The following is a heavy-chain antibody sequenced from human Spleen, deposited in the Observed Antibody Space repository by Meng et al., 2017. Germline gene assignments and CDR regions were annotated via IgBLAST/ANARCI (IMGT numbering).Heavy chain of an antibody. CDR2: INHSGST. CDR3: ARGPTTMAHDFDY. Sequence: QVQLQQWGAGLLKPSETLSLTCRVAGWSFSDYYWSWIRQPPGKGLEWIGEINHSGSTNYNPSLESRATISVDTSQNNLSLKLSSVTAADSAVYYCARGPTTMAHDFDYWGQGTLVTVSS. D-gene: IGHD4-11*01. CDR1: GWSFSDYY. V-gene: IGHV4-34*01. J-gene: IGHJ4*02.